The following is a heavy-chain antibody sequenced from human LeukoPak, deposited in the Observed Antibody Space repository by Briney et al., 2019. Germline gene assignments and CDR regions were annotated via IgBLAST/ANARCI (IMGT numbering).Heavy chain of an antibody. J-gene: IGHJ5*02. CDR2: IYYSGST. V-gene: IGHV4-39*07. D-gene: IGHD1-26*01. Sequence: SETLSLTCTVPGGSISSSSYYWGWIRQPPGKGLEWIGSIYYSGSTYYNPSLKSRVTISVDTSKNQFSLNLNSVTAADTAVYYCATEKWGSNWFDPWGQGTLVTVSS. CDR3: ATEKWGSNWFDP. CDR1: GGSISSSSYY.